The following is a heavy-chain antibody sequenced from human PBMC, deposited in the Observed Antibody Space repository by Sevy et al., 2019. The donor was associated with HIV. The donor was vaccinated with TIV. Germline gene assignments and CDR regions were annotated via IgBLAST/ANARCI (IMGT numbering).Heavy chain of an antibody. V-gene: IGHV1-18*01. CDR3: ARSAYYCSGGSCSPTDYYYGMDV. CDR1: GYTFTSYG. J-gene: IGHJ6*02. CDR2: ISAYNGNT. Sequence: ASVKVSCKASGYTFTSYGISWVRQAPGQGLEWMGWISAYNGNTNYAQTLQGRVTMTTDTSTSTAYMELRSLRSDDTAVYYCARSAYYCSGGSCSPTDYYYGMDVWGQGTTVTVSS. D-gene: IGHD2-15*01.